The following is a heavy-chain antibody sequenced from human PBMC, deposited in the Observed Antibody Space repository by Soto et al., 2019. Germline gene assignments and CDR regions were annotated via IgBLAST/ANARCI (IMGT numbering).Heavy chain of an antibody. CDR2: INHSGST. D-gene: IGHD3-9*01. J-gene: IGHJ6*02. CDR3: ARAWGTLRYFAWPPYYYYGMDV. CDR1: GGSFSGYY. V-gene: IGHV4-34*01. Sequence: SETLSLTCAVYGGSFSGYYWSWIRQPPGKGLEWIGEINHSGSTNYNPSLKSRVTISVDTSKNQFSLKLSSVTAADTAVYYCARAWGTLRYFAWPPYYYYGMDVWGQGTTVTVSS.